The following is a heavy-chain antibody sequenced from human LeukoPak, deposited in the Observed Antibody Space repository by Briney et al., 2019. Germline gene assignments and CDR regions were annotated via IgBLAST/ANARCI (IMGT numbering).Heavy chain of an antibody. D-gene: IGHD5-18*01. V-gene: IGHV1-2*02. CDR3: ARVRTAMANYYFDY. CDR2: INPNSGGT. CDR1: GYTFTGYY. Sequence: ASVKVSCKASGYTFTGYYMHWVRQAPGQGPEWMGWINPNSGGTNYAQKFQGRVTMTRDTSISTAYMELSRLRSDDTAVYYCARVRTAMANYYFDYWGQGTLVTVSS. J-gene: IGHJ4*02.